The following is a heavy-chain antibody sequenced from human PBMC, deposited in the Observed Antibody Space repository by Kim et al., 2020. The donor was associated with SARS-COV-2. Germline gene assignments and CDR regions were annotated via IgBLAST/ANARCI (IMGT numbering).Heavy chain of an antibody. V-gene: IGHV3-21*01. D-gene: IGHD2-2*01. CDR3: ATRRGLSRTCDY. Sequence: YYEDSVKGRFTIYSDNAKNSLYLQMNSLRAEDTAVYYCATRRGLSRTCDYWGQGTLVTVSS. J-gene: IGHJ4*02.